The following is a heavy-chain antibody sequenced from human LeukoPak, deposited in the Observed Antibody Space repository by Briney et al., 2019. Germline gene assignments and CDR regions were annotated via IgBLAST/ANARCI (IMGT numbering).Heavy chain of an antibody. CDR3: TKRYVNSNYWQSLGE. Sequence: PGGSLRLSCAASGFTFATYVMTWVRQAPGKGLEWVSSVGGDGRVTYYADSVKGRFTISRDNSKNTVYLQMNSLRVEDTAIYYCTKRYVNSNYWQSLGEWGQGTLVTVSS. CDR1: GFTFATYV. CDR2: VGGDGRVT. V-gene: IGHV3-23*01. D-gene: IGHD2/OR15-2a*01. J-gene: IGHJ1*01.